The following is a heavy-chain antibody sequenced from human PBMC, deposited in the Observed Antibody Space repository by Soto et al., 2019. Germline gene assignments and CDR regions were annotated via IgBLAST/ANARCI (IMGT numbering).Heavy chain of an antibody. Sequence: ASVKVSCKASGGTFSSYAISWVRQAPGQGLEWMGGIIPIFGTANYAQKFQGRVTITADESTSTAYMELSSLRSEDTAVYYCARGDALAPDLYNWFDPWGQGTLVTVSS. CDR2: IIPIFGTA. J-gene: IGHJ5*02. CDR1: GGTFSSYA. V-gene: IGHV1-69*13. D-gene: IGHD6-19*01. CDR3: ARGDALAPDLYNWFDP.